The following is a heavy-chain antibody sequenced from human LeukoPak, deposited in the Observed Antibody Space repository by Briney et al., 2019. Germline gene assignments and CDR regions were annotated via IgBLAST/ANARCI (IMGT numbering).Heavy chain of an antibody. CDR3: ARDIIVGSDH. D-gene: IGHD2-15*01. J-gene: IGHJ4*02. CDR1: RFTFSSYW. Sequence: PGGSLRLSCAASRFTFSSYWMSWVRQAPGRGLEWVANIEKDGSKKNYVDSVKGRFTISRDNAKNSLYLQMNSLRAEDTAVYYCARDIIVGSDHWGQGTLVTVSS. CDR2: IEKDGSKK. V-gene: IGHV3-7*01.